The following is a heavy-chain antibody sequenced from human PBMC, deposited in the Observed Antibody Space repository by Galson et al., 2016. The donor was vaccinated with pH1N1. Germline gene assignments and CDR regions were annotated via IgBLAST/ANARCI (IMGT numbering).Heavy chain of an antibody. CDR2: IDPSDGGT. D-gene: IGHD1-26*01. CDR1: GYAFTTFY. V-gene: IGHV1-46*03. CDR3: TRDLGRLRDY. Sequence: SVKVSCKASGYAFTTFYIHWVRQAPGQGLEWMGVIDPSDGGTTYAQKFQARVTMTRDTSTSTVYVEVYSLKSEDTAVYYCTRDLGRLRDYWGQGTLVTVSS. J-gene: IGHJ4*02.